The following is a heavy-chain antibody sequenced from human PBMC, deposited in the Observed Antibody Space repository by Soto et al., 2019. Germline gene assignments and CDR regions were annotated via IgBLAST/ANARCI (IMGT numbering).Heavy chain of an antibody. V-gene: IGHV3-9*01. D-gene: IGHD3-10*01. CDR1: GFTFDDYA. CDR2: ISWNGAAT. J-gene: IGHJ4*02. CDR3: AILPLYGSGFDC. Sequence: EAQLVESGGGLVQPGRSLRLSCVASGFTFDDYAIHWFRQAPGKGLEWVSGISWNGAATGYADSVKGRFTISRDNAKNSLYLQMSSLRTEDTAIYYCAILPLYGSGFDCWGQGTLVTVSS.